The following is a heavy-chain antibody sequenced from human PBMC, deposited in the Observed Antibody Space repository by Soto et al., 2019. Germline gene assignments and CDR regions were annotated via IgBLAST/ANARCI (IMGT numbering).Heavy chain of an antibody. V-gene: IGHV4-39*07. CDR1: GGSISSGGYY. J-gene: IGHJ6*02. CDR2: IFYSGST. Sequence: PSETLSLTCAVSGGSISSGGYYWGWIRQPPGKGLEWIGSIFYSGSTYYNPSLKSRVTISVDTSKNQFSLKLSSVTAADTAVYYCASRPYYYGSGSYYNSYYYYGMDVWGQGTTVTVSS. CDR3: ASRPYYYGSGSYYNSYYYYGMDV. D-gene: IGHD3-10*01.